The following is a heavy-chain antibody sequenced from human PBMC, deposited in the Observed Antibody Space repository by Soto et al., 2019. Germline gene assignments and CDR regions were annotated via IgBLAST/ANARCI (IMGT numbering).Heavy chain of an antibody. CDR3: VRQGSGPLHGLVDV. V-gene: IGHV4-59*08. Sequence: QVQLQQSGPGLVKPSETLSLTCTVSSGPTSSHNWGWIRQPPGRGLEWIGYVYNTGGTSYNPTLRSRVTISADTSTKTISLTLSSVTAADTAVYYCVRQGSGPLHGLVDVWGQGTTVSVSS. CDR1: SGPTSSHN. J-gene: IGHJ6*02. CDR2: VYNTGGT. D-gene: IGHD3-16*02.